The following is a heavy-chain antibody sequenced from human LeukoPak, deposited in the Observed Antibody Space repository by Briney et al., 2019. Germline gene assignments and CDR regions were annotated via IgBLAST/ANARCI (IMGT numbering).Heavy chain of an antibody. CDR3: ATKQWLAPPPDS. CDR2: INTDGTVA. V-gene: IGHV3-74*01. D-gene: IGHD6-19*01. Sequence: GGFLRLSCAASGFTFSKYWMLWVRQAPGKGLESVSRINTDGTVATYADSVKGRFTVSRDNADNTMFLQMNSVRDEDTAVYYCATKQWLAPPPDSWGQGTPVTVSS. CDR1: GFTFSKYW. J-gene: IGHJ4*02.